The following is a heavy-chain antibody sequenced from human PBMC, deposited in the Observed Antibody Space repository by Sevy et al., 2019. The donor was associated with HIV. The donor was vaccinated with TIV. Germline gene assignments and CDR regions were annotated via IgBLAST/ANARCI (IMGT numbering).Heavy chain of an antibody. V-gene: IGHV4-34*01. CDR1: GGSFSGYY. CDR3: AGRKRYCSSTSCYLDGKFEDY. CDR2: INHSGST. J-gene: IGHJ4*02. D-gene: IGHD2-2*01. Sequence: SETLSLTCAVYGGSFSGYYWSWIRQPPGKGLEWIGEINHSGSTNYNPSLKSRVTISVVTSKNQFSLKLSSVTAADTAVYYCAGRKRYCSSTSCYLDGKFEDYWGQGTLVTVSS.